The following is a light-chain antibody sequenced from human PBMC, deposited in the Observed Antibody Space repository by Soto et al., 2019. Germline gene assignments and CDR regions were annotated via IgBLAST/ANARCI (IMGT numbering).Light chain of an antibody. V-gene: IGKV3-11*01. Sequence: DIVLTQSPATLSLSPGERATLSCRASQSVSSYLAWYQQKPGQAPRLLIYDASNRATGIPARFSGSGSGTDFTLTISSLEPEDCAVYYCQQRSNWLYTFGQGTKLEIK. J-gene: IGKJ2*01. CDR1: QSVSSY. CDR3: QQRSNWLYT. CDR2: DAS.